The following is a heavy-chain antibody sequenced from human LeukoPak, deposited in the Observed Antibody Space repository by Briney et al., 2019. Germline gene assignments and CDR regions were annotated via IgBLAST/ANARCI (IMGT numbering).Heavy chain of an antibody. D-gene: IGHD6-13*01. Sequence: SETLSLTCTVSGASISSYYWNWIRQTPSNGLEWISSIYNGGNINYNPSLKSRITISMDTTKSHFSLSLSSVTAADTAVYFCALASDIAITGFDCWGQGLLVTVSA. CDR1: GASISSYY. J-gene: IGHJ4*02. V-gene: IGHV4-59*01. CDR3: ALASDIAITGFDC. CDR2: IYNGGNI.